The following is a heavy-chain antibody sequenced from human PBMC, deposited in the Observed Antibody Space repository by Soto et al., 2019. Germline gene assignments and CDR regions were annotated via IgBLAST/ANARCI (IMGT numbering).Heavy chain of an antibody. CDR2: IYHSGST. J-gene: IGHJ6*02. Sequence: SETLSLTCAVSGGSIGSSNWWSWVRQPPGKGLEWIGEIYHSGSTNYNPSLKSRVTISVDKSKNQFSLKLSSVTAADTAVYYCARTPRRGNCSSTSCRGGYYYYYGMDVWGQGTTVTVS. CDR1: GGSIGSSNW. D-gene: IGHD2-2*01. CDR3: ARTPRRGNCSSTSCRGGYYYYYGMDV. V-gene: IGHV4-4*02.